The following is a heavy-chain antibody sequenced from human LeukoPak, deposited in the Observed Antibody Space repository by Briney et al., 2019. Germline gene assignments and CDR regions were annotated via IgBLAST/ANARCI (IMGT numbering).Heavy chain of an antibody. CDR2: ISGSGGST. J-gene: IGHJ5*02. Sequence: GRSLRLSCAASGFTFSSYAMSWVRQAPGKGLEWVSAISGSGGSTYYADSVKGRFTISRDNSKNTLYLQMNSLRAEDTAVYYCAKGYSSGWYDNWFDPWGQGTLVTVSS. V-gene: IGHV3-23*01. D-gene: IGHD6-19*01. CDR1: GFTFSSYA. CDR3: AKGYSSGWYDNWFDP.